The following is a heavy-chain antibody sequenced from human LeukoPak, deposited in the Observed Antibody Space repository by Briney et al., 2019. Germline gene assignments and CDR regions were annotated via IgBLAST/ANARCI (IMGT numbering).Heavy chain of an antibody. CDR1: GGSISSYY. CDR2: IYYSRST. Sequence: SETLSLTCTVSGGSISSYYWSWIRQPPGKGLEWIGYIYYSRSTNYKPSLKSRITISVDTSKNQFSLNLSSVAAADTAVYYCARGYGNFDYWGQGTLVTVSS. J-gene: IGHJ4*02. D-gene: IGHD4-17*01. V-gene: IGHV4-59*01. CDR3: ARGYGNFDY.